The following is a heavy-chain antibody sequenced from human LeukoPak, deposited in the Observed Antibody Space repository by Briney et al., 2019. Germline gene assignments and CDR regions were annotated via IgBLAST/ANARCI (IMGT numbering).Heavy chain of an antibody. V-gene: IGHV1-2*02. CDR3: ARVYEWELPNFDY. CDR1: GYTFTGYY. J-gene: IGHJ4*02. CDR2: INPNSGGT. D-gene: IGHD1-26*01. Sequence: ASVKVSCKASGYTFTGYYMHWVRQAPGQGLEWMGWINPNSGGTNYAQKFQGRVTMTRDTSISTAYMELSRLRSDDTAVYYCARVYEWELPNFDYWGQGTLVTVS.